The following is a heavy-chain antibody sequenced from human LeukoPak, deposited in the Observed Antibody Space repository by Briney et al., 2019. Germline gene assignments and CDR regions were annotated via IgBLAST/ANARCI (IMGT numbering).Heavy chain of an antibody. V-gene: IGHV1-46*01. D-gene: IGHD2-2*01. CDR1: GYTFTGYY. Sequence: ASVKVSCKASGYTFTGYYMHWVRQAPGQGLEWMGWINPSGGSTSYAQKFQGRVTMTRDMSTSTVYMELSSLRSEDTAVYYCAREPAIGPWGDYWGQGTLVTVSS. CDR2: INPSGGST. CDR3: AREPAIGPWGDY. J-gene: IGHJ4*02.